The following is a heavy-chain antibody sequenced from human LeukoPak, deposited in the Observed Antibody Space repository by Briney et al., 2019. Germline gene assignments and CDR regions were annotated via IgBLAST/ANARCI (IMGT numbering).Heavy chain of an antibody. V-gene: IGHV3-23*01. J-gene: IGHJ4*02. CDR3: AKGKLVPAALFDY. CDR1: GFTFSGYA. CDR2: TSGSGDST. Sequence: GRTLRLSCAASGFTFSGYAMTWVRQAPGKGLEWVSTTSGSGDSTHYADSVKGRFTISRDNSKNTLYLQVNSLRAEDTAVYYCAKGKLVPAALFDYWGQGTLVTVSS. D-gene: IGHD2-2*01.